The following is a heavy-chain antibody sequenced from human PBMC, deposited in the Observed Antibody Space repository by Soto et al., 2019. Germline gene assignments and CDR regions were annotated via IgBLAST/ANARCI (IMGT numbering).Heavy chain of an antibody. J-gene: IGHJ6*02. CDR1: GGTFSSYA. CDR2: IIPIFGTA. V-gene: IGHV1-69*06. Sequence: SVKVSCKASGGTFSSYAISWVRQAPGQGLEWMGGIIPIFGTANYAQKFQGRVTITADKSTSTAYMELSSLRSEDTAVYYCAREGWGIAVAGTKGGYYYYYGMDVWGQGTTVTVYS. CDR3: AREGWGIAVAGTKGGYYYYYGMDV. D-gene: IGHD6-19*01.